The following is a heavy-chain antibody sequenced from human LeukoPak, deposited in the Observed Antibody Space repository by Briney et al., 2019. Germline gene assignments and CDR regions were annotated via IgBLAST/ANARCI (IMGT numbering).Heavy chain of an antibody. D-gene: IGHD6-19*01. Sequence: RGSLRLSCAASGFTFSSYAMHWVRQAPGKGLEWVAVISYDGSNKYYADSVKGRFTISRDNSKNTLYLQMNSLRAEDTAVYYCLARYSSGWSFDYWGQGTLVTVSS. J-gene: IGHJ4*02. CDR3: LARYSSGWSFDY. CDR2: ISYDGSNK. V-gene: IGHV3-30-3*01. CDR1: GFTFSSYA.